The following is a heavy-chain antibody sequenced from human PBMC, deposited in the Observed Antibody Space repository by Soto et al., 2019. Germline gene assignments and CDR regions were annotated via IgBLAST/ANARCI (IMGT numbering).Heavy chain of an antibody. CDR1: GYSFTSYW. CDR3: ARTLYYDFWSGYFYGMDV. J-gene: IGHJ6*02. CDR2: IDPSDSYT. Sequence: GESLKSSCNGSGYSFTSYWISWVRQMPWKGLEWMGRIDPSDSYTNYSPSFQGHVTISADKSISTAYLQWSSLKASDTAMYYCARTLYYDFWSGYFYGMDVWGQGTTVTVSS. V-gene: IGHV5-10-1*01. D-gene: IGHD3-3*01.